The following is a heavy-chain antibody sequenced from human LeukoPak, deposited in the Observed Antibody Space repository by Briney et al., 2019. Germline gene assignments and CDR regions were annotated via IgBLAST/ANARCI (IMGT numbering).Heavy chain of an antibody. J-gene: IGHJ6*03. Sequence: EASVKVSXKASGYTFTGYYIHWVRQAPGQGLEWMGRINPNSGGTNYAQKFQGRVTMTRDTSISTAYMELSRLRSDDTAVYYCARIWGKDYYYYVDVWGKGTRSPSP. CDR2: INPNSGGT. V-gene: IGHV1-2*06. CDR3: ARIWGKDYYYYVDV. D-gene: IGHD7-27*01. CDR1: GYTFTGYY.